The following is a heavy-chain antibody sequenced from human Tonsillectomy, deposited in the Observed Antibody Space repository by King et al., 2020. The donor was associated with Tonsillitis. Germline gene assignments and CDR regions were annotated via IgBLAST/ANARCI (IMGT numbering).Heavy chain of an antibody. CDR1: GGSISSTSYY. J-gene: IGHJ6*03. D-gene: IGHD7-27*01. V-gene: IGHV4-39*01. CDR3: ARHPLTGAYSYYYNYMDV. Sequence: QLQESGPGLVKPSETLSLTCTVSGGSISSTSYYWGWIRQPPGKGLEWIGNIHYSGSVYYTPSLKSRITISVDTSKNQFSLNLSSVTAADTAVYYCARHPLTGAYSYYYNYMDVWGKGTTVTVSS. CDR2: IHYSGSV.